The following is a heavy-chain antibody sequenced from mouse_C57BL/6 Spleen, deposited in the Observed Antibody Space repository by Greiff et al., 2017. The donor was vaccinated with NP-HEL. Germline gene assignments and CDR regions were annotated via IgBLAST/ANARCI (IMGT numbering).Heavy chain of an antibody. CDR2: IDPSDSET. J-gene: IGHJ1*03. CDR3: ARSHGNGYFDV. Sequence: QVQLQQSGAELVRPGSSVKLSCKASGYTFTSYWMHWVKQRPIQGLEWIGNIDPSDSETHYNQKFKDKATLTVDKSSSTAYMQLSSLTSEDSAVYYCARSHGNGYFDVWGTGTTVTVSS. CDR1: GYTFTSYW. V-gene: IGHV1-52*01. D-gene: IGHD2-1*01.